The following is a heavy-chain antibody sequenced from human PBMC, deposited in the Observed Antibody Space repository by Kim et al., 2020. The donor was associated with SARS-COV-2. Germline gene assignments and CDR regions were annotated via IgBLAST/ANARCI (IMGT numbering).Heavy chain of an antibody. V-gene: IGHV4-59*01. CDR2: VYYSGTT. Sequence: SETLSLTCTVSGGSIGIFYWTWIRQTPGKGLEWIGSVYYSGTTNYNPSLESRVTISVDTSRNQFSLKLRSVTAADTAVYYCARDGSGLSWFFDLWGRGT. CDR3: ARDGSGLSWFFDL. D-gene: IGHD3-3*01. J-gene: IGHJ2*01. CDR1: GGSIGIFY.